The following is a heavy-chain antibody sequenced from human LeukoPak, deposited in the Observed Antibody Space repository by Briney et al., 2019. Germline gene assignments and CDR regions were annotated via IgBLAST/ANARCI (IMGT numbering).Heavy chain of an antibody. D-gene: IGHD5-18*01. V-gene: IGHV1-2*02. CDR2: INPNSGGT. CDR3: ARAGMIQLWLHNWFDP. Sequence: ASVKVSFKASGYTFTGYYMHWVRQAPGQGLEWMGWINPNSGGTNYVQKFQGRVTMTRDTSISTAYMELSRLRSDDTAVYYCARAGMIQLWLHNWFDPWGQGTLVTVSS. J-gene: IGHJ5*02. CDR1: GYTFTGYY.